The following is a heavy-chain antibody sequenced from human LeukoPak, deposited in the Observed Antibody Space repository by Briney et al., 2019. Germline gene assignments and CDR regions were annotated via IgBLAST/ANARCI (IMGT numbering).Heavy chain of an antibody. D-gene: IGHD6-19*01. CDR3: ASPAASGWPFYYYYYGMDV. CDR2: INTNTGNL. Sequence: ASVKVSCKASGYTFTSYAMNWVRQAPGQGLEWMGWINTNTGNLTYAQGFTGRFVFSLDTSVSTAYLQISSLKAEDTAVYYCASPAASGWPFYYYYYGMDVWGQGTTVTVSS. V-gene: IGHV7-4-1*02. J-gene: IGHJ6*02. CDR1: GYTFTSYA.